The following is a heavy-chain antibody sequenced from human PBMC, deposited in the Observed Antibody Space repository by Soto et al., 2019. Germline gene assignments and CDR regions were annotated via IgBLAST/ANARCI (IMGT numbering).Heavy chain of an antibody. CDR1: GFTFTTYV. J-gene: IGHJ4*02. D-gene: IGHD3-10*01. CDR2: ISYDGSKK. Sequence: PGGSLRLSCVASGFTFTTYVIHWVRQAPGKGLEWVAVISYDGSKKYYADSVKGRFTISRDNSKDTVYLQMNSLRVEDCAVYYCARARYFSNSGSYNSYWGQGTLVTVSS. CDR3: ARARYFSNSGSYNSY. V-gene: IGHV3-30*03.